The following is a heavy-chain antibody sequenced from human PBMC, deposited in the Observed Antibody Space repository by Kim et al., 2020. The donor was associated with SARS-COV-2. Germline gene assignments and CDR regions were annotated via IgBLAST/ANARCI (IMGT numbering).Heavy chain of an antibody. J-gene: IGHJ5*02. CDR2: ISTTGDNT. CDR1: GFTFSNYA. V-gene: IGHV3-23*01. CDR3: AKQSPVAGNWFDP. Sequence: GGSLRLSCAASGFTFSNYAMSWVRQAPGKGLEWVSGISTTGDNTYYADSVQGRFTISRDNSKNTLFLQMNSLRAEDTAIYYCAKQSPVAGNWFDPWGQGTLVTVSS. D-gene: IGHD6-19*01.